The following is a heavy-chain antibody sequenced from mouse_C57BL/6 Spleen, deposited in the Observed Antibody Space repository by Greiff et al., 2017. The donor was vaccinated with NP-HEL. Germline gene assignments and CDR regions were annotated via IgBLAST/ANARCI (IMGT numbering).Heavy chain of an antibody. Sequence: VKLMESGAELVRPGASVKLSCKASGYTFTDYYINWVKQRPGQGLEWIARIYPGSGNTYYNEKFKGKATLTAEKSSSTAYMQLSSLTSEDSAVYFCARSGGAQYYFDYWGQGTTLTVSS. J-gene: IGHJ2*01. D-gene: IGHD3-2*02. CDR2: IYPGSGNT. V-gene: IGHV1-76*01. CDR3: ARSGGAQYYFDY. CDR1: GYTFTDYY.